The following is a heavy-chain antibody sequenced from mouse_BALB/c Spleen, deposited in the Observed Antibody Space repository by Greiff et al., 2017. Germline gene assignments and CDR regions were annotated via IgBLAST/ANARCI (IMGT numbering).Heavy chain of an antibody. CDR3: ARSSSSYYYAMDY. CDR1: GFNIKDTY. V-gene: IGHV14-3*02. Sequence: VQLKQSGAELVKPGASVKLSCTASGFNIKDTYMHWVKQRPEQGLEWIGRIDPANGNTKYDPKFQGKATITADTSSNTAYLQLSSLTSEDTAVYYCARSSSSYYYAMDYWGQGTSVTVSS. J-gene: IGHJ4*01. CDR2: IDPANGNT. D-gene: IGHD1-1*01.